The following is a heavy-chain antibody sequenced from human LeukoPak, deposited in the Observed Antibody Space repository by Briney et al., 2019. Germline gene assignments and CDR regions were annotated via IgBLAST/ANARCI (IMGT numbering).Heavy chain of an antibody. D-gene: IGHD3-9*01. CDR1: GGSISSYY. Sequence: SETLSLTCTVSGGSISSYYWSRIRQPPGKGLEWIGYIYYSGSTNYNPSLKSRVTISVDTSKNQFSLKLSSVTAADTAVYYCARVRGLIGSDDWDYYYYMDVWGKGTPVTVSS. CDR3: ARVRGLIGSDDWDYYYYMDV. V-gene: IGHV4-59*01. CDR2: IYYSGST. J-gene: IGHJ6*03.